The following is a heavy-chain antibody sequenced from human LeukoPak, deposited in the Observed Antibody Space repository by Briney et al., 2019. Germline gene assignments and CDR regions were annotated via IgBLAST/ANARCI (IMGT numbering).Heavy chain of an antibody. Sequence: SETLSLTCTVSGVSINSYYWSWIRQPPGKGLEWIGYIFYSGSTNYNPSLQSRVTISVDTSRNQFSLNLSSVTAADTAIYYCARGPTRQYFDYWGQGTLVTVSS. J-gene: IGHJ4*02. CDR2: IFYSGST. D-gene: IGHD6-6*01. CDR1: GVSINSYY. CDR3: ARGPTRQYFDY. V-gene: IGHV4-59*01.